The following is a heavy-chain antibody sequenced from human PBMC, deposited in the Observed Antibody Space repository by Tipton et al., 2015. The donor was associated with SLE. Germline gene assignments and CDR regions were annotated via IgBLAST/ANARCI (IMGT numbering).Heavy chain of an antibody. CDR3: ARDGSSSSYFDY. V-gene: IGHV1-46*01. CDR2: INPSAGST. J-gene: IGHJ4*02. Sequence: QLVQSGAEAKKPGASVKVSCKASGYTFTSYYMHWVRQAPGQGLERMGVINPSAGSTSYAQKFQGRVIMTRDTSTRTAFMELSSLRSEDTASYYCARDGSSSSYFDYWGQGTLVTVSS. D-gene: IGHD6-13*01. CDR1: GYTFTSYY.